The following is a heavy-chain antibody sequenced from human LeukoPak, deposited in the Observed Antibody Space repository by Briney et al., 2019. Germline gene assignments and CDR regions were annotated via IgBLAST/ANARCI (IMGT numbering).Heavy chain of an antibody. D-gene: IGHD2-21*02. V-gene: IGHV5-51*01. J-gene: IGHJ2*01. Sequence: GESLKISCKGSGYSFTSYWIGWVRQMPGKGLEWMGIIYPGDSDTRYSPSFQGQVTISADKSISTAYLQWSSLKASDTAMYYCARRRAYCGGDCCSGSYWYFDLWGRGTLVTVSS. CDR2: IYPGDSDT. CDR3: ARRRAYCGGDCCSGSYWYFDL. CDR1: GYSFTSYW.